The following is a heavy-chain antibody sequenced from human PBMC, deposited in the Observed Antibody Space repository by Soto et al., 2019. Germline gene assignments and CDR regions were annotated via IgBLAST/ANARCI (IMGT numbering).Heavy chain of an antibody. V-gene: IGHV3-73*01. CDR3: TSNRHYDFWSGYRLDH. D-gene: IGHD3-3*01. CDR1: GFTFSGSA. J-gene: IGHJ4*02. CDR2: TRSKANSYAT. Sequence: GGSLRLSCAASGFTFSGSAMHWVRQASGKGLEWVGRTRSKANSYATAYAASVKGRFTISRDDSKNTAYLQMNSLKTEDTAVYYCTSNRHYDFWSGYRLDHWGQGTLVTVSS.